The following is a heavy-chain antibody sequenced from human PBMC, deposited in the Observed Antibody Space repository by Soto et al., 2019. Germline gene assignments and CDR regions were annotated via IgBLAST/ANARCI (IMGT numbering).Heavy chain of an antibody. CDR2: ISSSSGST. CDR1: GFTFSDYY. V-gene: IGHV3-11*06. J-gene: IGHJ6*02. Sequence: GGSLRLSCAASGFTFSDYYMSWIRQAPGKGLEYISYISSSSGSTDYADSVKGRFTISRDNAKNSLYLQMSSLRAEDTAVYYCARDRGGYDRLYYYHGMDVWGQGTTVTAP. D-gene: IGHD5-12*01. CDR3: ARDRGGYDRLYYYHGMDV.